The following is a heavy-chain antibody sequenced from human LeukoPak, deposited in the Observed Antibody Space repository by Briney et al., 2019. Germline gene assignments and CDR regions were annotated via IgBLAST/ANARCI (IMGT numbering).Heavy chain of an antibody. CDR2: ISSSSSDI. J-gene: IGHJ4*02. D-gene: IGHD3-3*01. CDR3: ARDLRYNFWSGSYLSVDYIDY. CDR1: GFTFSTYS. Sequence: GGSLRLSCAASGFTFSTYSMNWVRQAPGKGLEWVSYISSSSSDIYYADSVKGRFTISRDNAKSSLSLQMNSLRAEDTAVYYCARDLRYNFWSGSYLSVDYIDYWGQGALVTVSS. V-gene: IGHV3-48*01.